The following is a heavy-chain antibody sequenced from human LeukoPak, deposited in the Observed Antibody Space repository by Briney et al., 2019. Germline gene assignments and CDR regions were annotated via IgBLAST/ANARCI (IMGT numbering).Heavy chain of an antibody. CDR3: ARRGTIDSVRPWN. D-gene: IGHD1-26*01. J-gene: IGHJ1*01. CDR1: GGSINISDYY. V-gene: IGHV4-39*01. CDR2: MHYSGNT. Sequence: SETLSLTCTVSGGSINISDYYWGWIRQPPGKGLEWIGCMHYSGNTYYNPSLRSRSTISVDTSENQFPLKVRSVTAADTAVYYCARRGTIDSVRPWNWGQGTLGTVSS.